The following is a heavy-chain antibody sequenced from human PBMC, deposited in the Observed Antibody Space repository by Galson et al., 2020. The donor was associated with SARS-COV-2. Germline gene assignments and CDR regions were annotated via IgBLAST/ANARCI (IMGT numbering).Heavy chain of an antibody. J-gene: IGHJ6*02. CDR3: AKEWGGGGSWFGESLDV. V-gene: IGHV3-23*01. Sequence: TGGSLRLSCAASGFTFSSYAMSWVRQAPGKGLEWVSAISGSGGSTYYADSVKGRFTISRDNSKNTLYLQMNSLRAEDTAVYYCAKEWGGGGSWFGESLDVWGQGTTVTVSS. CDR2: ISGSGGST. CDR1: GFTFSSYA. D-gene: IGHD3-10*01.